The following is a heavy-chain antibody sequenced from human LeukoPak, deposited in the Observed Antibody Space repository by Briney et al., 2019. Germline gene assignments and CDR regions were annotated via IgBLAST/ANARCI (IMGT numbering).Heavy chain of an antibody. J-gene: IGHJ6*02. D-gene: IGHD3-10*01. Sequence: PGGSLRLSCAASGFTFSRYAMHWVRQAPGKGLEWVAVIWYDGSNKYYADSVEGRFTISRDNSKNTLYMEMNSLRAEDTAVYYCARDHYYGSGNYRPGGMDVWGQGTTVTVSS. CDR1: GFTFSRYA. V-gene: IGHV3-33*08. CDR2: IWYDGSNK. CDR3: ARDHYYGSGNYRPGGMDV.